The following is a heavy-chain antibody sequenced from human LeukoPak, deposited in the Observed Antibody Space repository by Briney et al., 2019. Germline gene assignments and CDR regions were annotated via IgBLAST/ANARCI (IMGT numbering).Heavy chain of an antibody. CDR2: SYTSGIT. CDR3: ARGVRAAGTEADY. J-gene: IGHJ4*02. CDR1: GGSISSSSYY. D-gene: IGHD6-13*01. Sequence: PSETLSLTCTVSGGSISSSSYYWGWIGQPPGKGLEWIGRSYTSGITNYNPSLKSRVTMSVDTTKNQFSLKLSSVTAADTAVYYCARGVRAAGTEADYWGQGTLVTVSS. V-gene: IGHV4-39*07.